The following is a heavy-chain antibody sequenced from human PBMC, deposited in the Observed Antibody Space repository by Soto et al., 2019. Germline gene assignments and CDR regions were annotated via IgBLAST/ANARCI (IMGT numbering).Heavy chain of an antibody. D-gene: IGHD3-10*01. CDR2: IVVGSGNT. V-gene: IGHV1-58*01. CDR1: GFTFTSSA. J-gene: IGHJ4*02. CDR3: AAGVDYGSGSYYNVAFDY. Sequence: GASVKVSCKASGFTFTSSAVQWVRQARGQRLEWIGWIVVGSGNTNYAQKFQERVTITRDMSTSTAYMELSSLRSEDTAVYYCAAGVDYGSGSYYNVAFDYWGQGTLVTVSS.